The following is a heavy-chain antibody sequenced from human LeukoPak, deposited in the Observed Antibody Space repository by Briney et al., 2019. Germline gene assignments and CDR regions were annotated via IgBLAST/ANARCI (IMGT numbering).Heavy chain of an antibody. CDR1: GFTFSSYS. CDR2: ISSSSSTI. CDR3: ARDVYYYYYMDV. J-gene: IGHJ6*03. Sequence: GGSLRLSGAASGFTFSSYSMNWVRQAPGKGLEWVSYISSSSSTIYYADSVKGRFTISRDNAKNSLYLQMNSLRAEDTAVYYCARDVYYYYYMDVWGKGTTVTVSS. V-gene: IGHV3-48*04.